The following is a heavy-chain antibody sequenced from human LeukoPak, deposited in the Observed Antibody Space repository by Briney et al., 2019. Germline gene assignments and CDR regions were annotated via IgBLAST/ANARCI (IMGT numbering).Heavy chain of an antibody. V-gene: IGHV4-34*01. D-gene: IGHD3-16*02. Sequence: SETLSLTCTVSGGSFSGYYWSWIRQPPGKGLEWIGEINHSGSTNYNPSLKSRVTISVDTSKNQFSLKLSSVTAADTAVYYCARGPEPIALFFDYWGQGTLVTVSS. CDR2: INHSGST. CDR3: ARGPEPIALFFDY. J-gene: IGHJ4*02. CDR1: GGSFSGYY.